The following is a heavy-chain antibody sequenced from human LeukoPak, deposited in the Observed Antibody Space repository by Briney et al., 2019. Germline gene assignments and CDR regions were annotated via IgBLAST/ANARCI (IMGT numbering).Heavy chain of an antibody. J-gene: IGHJ6*04. CDR1: GYTFTSYY. V-gene: IGHV1-46*01. CDR2: ISPSGGST. Sequence: GASVKVSCKASGYTFTSYYMHWVQQAPGQGLEWMGIISPSGGSTSYAQKFQGRVTMTRDTSTSTVYMELSSLRSEDTAVYYCASSSDIYGSGSYFNSLGDVWGKGTTVSISS. CDR3: ASSSDIYGSGSYFNSLGDV. D-gene: IGHD3-10*01.